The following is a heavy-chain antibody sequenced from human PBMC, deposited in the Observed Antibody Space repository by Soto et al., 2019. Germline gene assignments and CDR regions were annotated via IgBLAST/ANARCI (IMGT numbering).Heavy chain of an antibody. CDR2: IDWDDDK. D-gene: IGHD6-19*01. J-gene: IGHJ4*02. CDR3: ARIRVAAYPEYYFDY. V-gene: IGHV2-70*01. CDR1: GFSLSTSGMC. Sequence: TLVNPTQTLTLTCTFSGFSLSTSGMCVSWIRQPPGKALEWLALIDWDDDKYYSTSLKTRLTTSKDTSKNQVVITMTKMDPVDTATYYCARIRVAAYPEYYFDYWGQGTLVTVSS.